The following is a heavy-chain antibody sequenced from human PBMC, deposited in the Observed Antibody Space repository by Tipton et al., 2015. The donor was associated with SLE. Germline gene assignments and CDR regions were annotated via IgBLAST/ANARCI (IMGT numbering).Heavy chain of an antibody. V-gene: IGHV4-59*01. CDR3: ARGRRRDYYYYYYMDV. CDR1: GGSISNYY. J-gene: IGHJ6*03. CDR2: IFYSGST. Sequence: TLSLTCTVSGGSISNYYWNWIRQPPGKGLEWIGYIFYSGSTNYNPSLKSRVTISVDTSKNQFSLKLSSVTAADTAVYYCARGRRRDYYYYYYMDVWGKGTTVTVSS.